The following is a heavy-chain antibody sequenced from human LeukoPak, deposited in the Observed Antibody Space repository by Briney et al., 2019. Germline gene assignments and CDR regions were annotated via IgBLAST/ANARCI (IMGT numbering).Heavy chain of an antibody. Sequence: PSETLSLTCAVYGGSFSGYYWSWIRQPPGKGLEWIGEINHSGSTNYNPSLRSRVTIPVDTSKNQLSLKLSSVTAADTAVYYCARGDLLYGYWGQGTLVTVSS. D-gene: IGHD2-2*02. J-gene: IGHJ4*02. CDR1: GGSFSGYY. V-gene: IGHV4-34*01. CDR2: INHSGST. CDR3: ARGDLLYGY.